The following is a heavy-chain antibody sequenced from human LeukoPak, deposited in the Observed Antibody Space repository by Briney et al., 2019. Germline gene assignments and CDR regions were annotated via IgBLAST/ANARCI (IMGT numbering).Heavy chain of an antibody. CDR3: VKDNPLDY. CDR1: AFSFNTYG. V-gene: IGHV3-30*02. J-gene: IGHJ4*02. Sequence: PGGSLKLSCATSAFSFNTYGMLWVRQAPGKGLEWVAFIRYDGNNKLYADSMKGRFTISRDNSKNTLYLHINSLRAEDTAVYYCVKDNPLDYWGQGTLVIVSS. D-gene: IGHD1-14*01. CDR2: IRYDGNNK.